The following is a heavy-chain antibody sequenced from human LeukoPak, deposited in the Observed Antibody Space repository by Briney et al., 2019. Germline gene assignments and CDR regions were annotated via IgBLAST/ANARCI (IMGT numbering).Heavy chain of an antibody. Sequence: ASVKVSCKASGYTFTSYGISWVQQAPGQGLEWMGWISAYNGNTNYAQKLQGRVTMTTDTSTSTAYMELRSLRSDDTAVYYCARDYCSGGSCYSSVGFDYWGQGTLVAVSS. V-gene: IGHV1-18*01. CDR2: ISAYNGNT. J-gene: IGHJ4*02. CDR3: ARDYCSGGSCYSSVGFDY. CDR1: GYTFTSYG. D-gene: IGHD2-15*01.